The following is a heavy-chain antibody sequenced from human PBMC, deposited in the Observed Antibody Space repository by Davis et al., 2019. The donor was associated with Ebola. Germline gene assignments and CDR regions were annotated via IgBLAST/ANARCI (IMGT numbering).Heavy chain of an antibody. CDR3: ARDLLVGTIFGVDYYYYGMDV. Sequence: ASVKVSCKASGYTFTGYYMHWVRQAPGQGLEWMGWINPNSSGTNYAQKFQGRVTMTRDTSISTAYMELSRLRSDDTAVYYCARDLLVGTIFGVDYYYYGMDVWGKGTTVTVSS. J-gene: IGHJ6*04. V-gene: IGHV1-2*02. D-gene: IGHD3-3*01. CDR2: INPNSSGT. CDR1: GYTFTGYY.